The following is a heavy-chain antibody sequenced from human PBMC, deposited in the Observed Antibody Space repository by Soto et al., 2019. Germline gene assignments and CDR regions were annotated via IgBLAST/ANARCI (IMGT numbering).Heavy chain of an antibody. CDR2: ISGSGAVT. V-gene: IGHV3-23*01. J-gene: IGHJ4*02. D-gene: IGHD3-10*01. CDR1: GFTFSYYA. CDR3: ARSSLWFGEKLTGY. Sequence: VQLLESGGVLIQPGASLRLPCAASGFTFSYYAMNCARPAPGKALGWVSGISGSGAVTYYADSVMGRFTVSRVNSKNTLYLDMNRLRVAAPAVYYCARSSLWFGEKLTGYCGQGTLVTV.